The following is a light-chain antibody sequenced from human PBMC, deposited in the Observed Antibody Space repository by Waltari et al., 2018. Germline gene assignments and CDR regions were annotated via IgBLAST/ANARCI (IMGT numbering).Light chain of an antibody. CDR3: QTGGHGTWV. CDR2: VNSDGSH. Sequence: QLVLPQSPSASASLGASVKLTCTLSSGHINNVIAWHHQQPEKGPRYLMKVNSDGSHSKGDEIPDRFSGSSSGAERYLIISSVQSEDEADYYCQTGGHGTWVFGGGTKLTVL. J-gene: IGLJ3*02. CDR1: SGHINNV. V-gene: IGLV4-69*01.